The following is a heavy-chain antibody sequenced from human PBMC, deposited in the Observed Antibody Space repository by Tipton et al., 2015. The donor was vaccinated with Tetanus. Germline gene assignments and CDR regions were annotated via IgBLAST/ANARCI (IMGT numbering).Heavy chain of an antibody. D-gene: IGHD1-1*01. CDR2: IYHSGST. Sequence: GLVKPSEILSLTCTVSGGSVSGSSHYWSWIRQPPGKQLEWVGYIYHSGSTNYNPSLKSRVSISFGTSKNQFSLNLESVTAADTTFYYCARANNDLPKKGPFDSWGQGTLVIVSS. CDR1: GGSVSGSSHY. J-gene: IGHJ4*02. CDR3: ARANNDLPKKGPFDS. V-gene: IGHV4-61*01.